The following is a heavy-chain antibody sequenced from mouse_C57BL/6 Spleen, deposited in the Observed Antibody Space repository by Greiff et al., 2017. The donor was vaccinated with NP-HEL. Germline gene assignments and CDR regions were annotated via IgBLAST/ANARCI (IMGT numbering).Heavy chain of an antibody. CDR3: TTYGGAY. CDR1: GFNIKDYY. D-gene: IGHD1-1*01. V-gene: IGHV14-4*01. J-gene: IGHJ3*01. Sequence: VQLQQSGAELVRPGASVKLSCTASGFNIKDYYMHWVKQRPEQGLEWIGWIDPENGDTEYASKFQGKATITADTSSNTAYLQLSSLTSEDTAVYYCTTYGGAYWGQGTLVTVSA. CDR2: IDPENGDT.